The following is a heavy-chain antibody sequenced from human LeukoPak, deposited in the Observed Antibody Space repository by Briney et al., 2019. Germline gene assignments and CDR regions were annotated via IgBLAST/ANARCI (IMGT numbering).Heavy chain of an antibody. CDR3: ARDKLEGEPFDY. V-gene: IGHV1-69*13. CDR1: GGTFSSYA. D-gene: IGHD1-1*01. CDR2: IIPIFGTA. Sequence: ASVKVSCKASGGTFSSYAIGWVRQAPGQGLEWMGGIIPIFGTANYAQKFQGRVTITADESTSTAYMELSSLRSEDTAVYYCARDKLEGEPFDYWGQGTLVTVSS. J-gene: IGHJ4*02.